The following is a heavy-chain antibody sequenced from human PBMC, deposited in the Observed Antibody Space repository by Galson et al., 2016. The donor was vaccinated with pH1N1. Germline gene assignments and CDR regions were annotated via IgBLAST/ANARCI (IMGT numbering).Heavy chain of an antibody. D-gene: IGHD2-15*01. J-gene: IGHJ6*02. CDR2: IKDDGSEK. CDR1: GFTFSTYW. V-gene: IGHV3-7*03. Sequence: SLRLSCAASGFTFSTYWMAWVRQAPGKGLEWVANIKDDGSEKYHVGSLQGRFTISRDNAKNSLFMQMNSLRAEDTAVYYCARSGGSDMDVWGQGTTVTVSS. CDR3: ARSGGSDMDV.